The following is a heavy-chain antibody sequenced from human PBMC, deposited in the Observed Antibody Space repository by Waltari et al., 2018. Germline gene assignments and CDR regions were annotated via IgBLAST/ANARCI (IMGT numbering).Heavy chain of an antibody. V-gene: IGHV3-30-3*01. CDR3: ARMRLGRSSGYGMDV. CDR2: ISYDGSNK. Sequence: VQLVESGGGLVQPGRSLRLSCAASGFTFSSYAMHWVRQAPGKGLEWVAVISYDGSNKYYADSVKGRFTISRDNSKNTLYLQMNSLRAEDTAVYYCARMRLGRSSGYGMDVWGQGTTVTVSS. D-gene: IGHD6-25*01. J-gene: IGHJ6*02. CDR1: GFTFSSYA.